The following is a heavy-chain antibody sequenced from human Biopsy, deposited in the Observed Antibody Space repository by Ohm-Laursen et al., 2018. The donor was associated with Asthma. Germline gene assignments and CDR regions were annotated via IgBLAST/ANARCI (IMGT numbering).Heavy chain of an antibody. CDR1: GFSFSNFA. CDR2: ISKDASTQ. J-gene: IGHJ3*02. D-gene: IGHD1-1*01. Sequence: SLRLSCAASGFSFSNFAIHWVRQAPGKGLEWVGVISKDASTQDYADSVKARFTMARDNSKNTLDLQMNRLREEDTAVYYCVRDGTDDAFDIWGQGTVVSVSS. CDR3: VRDGTDDAFDI. V-gene: IGHV3-30*01.